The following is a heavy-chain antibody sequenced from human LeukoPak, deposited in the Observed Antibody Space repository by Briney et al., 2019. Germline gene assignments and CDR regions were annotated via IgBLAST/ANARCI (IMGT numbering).Heavy chain of an antibody. D-gene: IGHD4-17*01. CDR3: ARDYSTVTTFFDY. CDR1: GFTFSSYW. Sequence: PGGSLRLSCAASGFTFSSYWMHWVRQAPGKGLVWVSRINSDGSSTTYADSVKGRFTISRDNAKNTLYMQTNSLRAEDTAVYYCARDYSTVTTFFDYWGQGTLVTVSS. V-gene: IGHV3-74*01. CDR2: INSDGSST. J-gene: IGHJ4*02.